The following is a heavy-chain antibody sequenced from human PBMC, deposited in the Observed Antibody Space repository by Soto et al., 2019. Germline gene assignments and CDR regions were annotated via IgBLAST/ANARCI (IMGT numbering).Heavy chain of an antibody. J-gene: IGHJ5*02. CDR1: GYTFTSYG. V-gene: IGHV1-18*01. D-gene: IGHD6-19*01. CDR2: ISVYNGNT. CDR3: ARDQSSGWYFGVGWFDP. Sequence: ASVKVSCKASGYTFTSYGISWVRQAPGQGLEWMGWISVYNGNTNYAQKLQGRVTMTTDTSTSTAYMELRSLRSDDTAVYYCARDQSSGWYFGVGWFDPWGQGTLVTVSS.